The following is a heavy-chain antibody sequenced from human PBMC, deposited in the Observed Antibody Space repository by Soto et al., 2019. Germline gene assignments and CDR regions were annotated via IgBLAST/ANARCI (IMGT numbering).Heavy chain of an antibody. Sequence: PGESLKISCKGSGYSLISYCIAWVRQMPGKDLEWMGMICPGDSDARYSPSFQGQVTISVDKSTNTAYLQWPSLKSSDTAIYYCARRWDTGSLPVDFWGQGTLVTFT. D-gene: IGHD5-18*01. J-gene: IGHJ5*01. CDR1: GYSLISYC. V-gene: IGHV5-51*01. CDR3: ARRWDTGSLPVDF. CDR2: ICPGDSDA.